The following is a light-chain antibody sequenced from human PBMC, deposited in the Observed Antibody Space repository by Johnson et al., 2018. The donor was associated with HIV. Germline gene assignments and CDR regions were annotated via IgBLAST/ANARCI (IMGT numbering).Light chain of an antibody. CDR2: YNN. J-gene: IGLJ1*01. V-gene: IGLV1-51*01. CDR1: SSNIGNND. Sequence: QSALTQPPSVSAAPGQKVTISCSGSSSNIGNNDVSWYQQLPGTAPKLLIYYNNKRPSGIPDRFSGSKSGTSTTLGPHCLQPGDEADYYCGTWDSSLRAVYVFGTGTKVTVL. CDR3: GTWDSSLRAVYV.